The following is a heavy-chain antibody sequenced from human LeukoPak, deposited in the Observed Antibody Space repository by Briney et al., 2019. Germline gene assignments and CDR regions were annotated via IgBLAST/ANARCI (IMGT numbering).Heavy chain of an antibody. D-gene: IGHD2-2*01. Sequence: GGSLRLSCAASGFTFSSYSMNWVRQAPGKGLEWVSYISSSSSTIYYADSVKGRFTISRDNAKNSLYLQMNSLRAEDTAVYYCAKDGSVVVPAAPFDYWGQGTLVTVSS. J-gene: IGHJ4*02. CDR3: AKDGSVVVPAAPFDY. CDR1: GFTFSSYS. CDR2: ISSSSSTI. V-gene: IGHV3-48*04.